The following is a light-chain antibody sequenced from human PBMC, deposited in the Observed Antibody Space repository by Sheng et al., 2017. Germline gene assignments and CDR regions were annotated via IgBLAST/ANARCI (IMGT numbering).Light chain of an antibody. CDR2: ANN. J-gene: IGLJ1*01. Sequence: QSVLTQPPSVSGAPGQRVTISCTGSGSNIGAGYDVHWYQHLPGTAPKLLIYANNDRPSGVPDRFSGSKSGSSASLAITGLQAEDEADYYCQSYDSSLSAYVFGAGTKVTVL. CDR3: QSYDSSLSAYV. V-gene: IGLV1-40*01. CDR1: GSNIGAGYD.